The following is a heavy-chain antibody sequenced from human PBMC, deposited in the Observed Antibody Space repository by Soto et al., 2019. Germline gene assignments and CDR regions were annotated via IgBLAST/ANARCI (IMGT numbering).Heavy chain of an antibody. D-gene: IGHD2-21*02. V-gene: IGHV4-59*12. Sequence: SETLSLTCTVSGDSISDNYWSWIRQPPGKTLEWIGYMYYTGSTNYNPSLKSRVTMSVDTSKNQFSLRLSSVTAADTAVYYCARRRLNHAFDIWGQGTMVTVSS. CDR3: ARRRLNHAFDI. CDR2: MYYTGST. CDR1: GDSISDNY. J-gene: IGHJ3*02.